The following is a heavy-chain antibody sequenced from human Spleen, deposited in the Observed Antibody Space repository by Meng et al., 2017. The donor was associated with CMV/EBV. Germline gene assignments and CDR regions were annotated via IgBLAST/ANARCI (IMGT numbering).Heavy chain of an antibody. CDR2: IYSGGST. CDR1: GFAVSHNY. V-gene: IGHV3-53*01. Sequence: GESLKISCAASGFAVSHNYMNWVRQAPGKGLEWVSVIYSGGSTYYADSVKGRFTISRDNSKNTVYLQMNSLRAEDTAVYYCARDSDDYDFWSAYYTDAFDFWGQGTMVTVSS. CDR3: ARDSDDYDFWSAYYTDAFDF. D-gene: IGHD3-3*01. J-gene: IGHJ3*01.